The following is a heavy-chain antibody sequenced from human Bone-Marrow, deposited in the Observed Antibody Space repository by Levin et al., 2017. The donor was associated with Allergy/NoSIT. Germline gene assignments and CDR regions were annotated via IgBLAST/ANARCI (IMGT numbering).Heavy chain of an antibody. CDR3: ARLDDYDTLTGYYNVMDY. V-gene: IGHV5-51*01. D-gene: IGHD3-9*01. CDR1: GYSFTNYL. Sequence: ASVKVSCKGSGYSFTNYLIAWVRQMPGKGLEWMGIIYPDDSNTRYSPSFQGQVTISADKSISTAHLQWSSLKASDTAMYYCARLDDYDTLTGYYNVMDYWGQGTLVTVSS. J-gene: IGHJ4*02. CDR2: IYPDDSNT.